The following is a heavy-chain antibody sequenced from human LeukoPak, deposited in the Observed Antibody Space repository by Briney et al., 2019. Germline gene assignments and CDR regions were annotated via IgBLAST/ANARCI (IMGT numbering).Heavy chain of an antibody. J-gene: IGHJ4*02. CDR3: ARHEWSVVVPAAIDY. D-gene: IGHD2-2*02. V-gene: IGHV4-34*01. CDR1: GGSFSDYY. CDR2: INHSGNT. Sequence: SETLSLTCAVYGGSFSDYYWSWIRQPPGKGLEWIGEINHSGNTNYNPSLKSRVTMSVDTSKKQLSLRLSSVTAADTAVYYCARHEWSVVVPAAIDYWGQGTLVTVSS.